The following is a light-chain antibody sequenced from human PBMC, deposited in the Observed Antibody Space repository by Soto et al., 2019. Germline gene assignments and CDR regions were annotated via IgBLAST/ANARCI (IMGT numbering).Light chain of an antibody. V-gene: IGLV1-44*01. CDR3: AAWDDSLNGVV. Sequence: QSVLTQPPPASGTPGQRVTISCSGSSSNIGSKTVNWYQQLPGTAPKLLIYSNNQRPSGVPDRFSGSKSGTSASLAISGLQSEDEADYYCAAWDDSLNGVVFGGGTKLTVL. J-gene: IGLJ2*01. CDR2: SNN. CDR1: SSNIGSKT.